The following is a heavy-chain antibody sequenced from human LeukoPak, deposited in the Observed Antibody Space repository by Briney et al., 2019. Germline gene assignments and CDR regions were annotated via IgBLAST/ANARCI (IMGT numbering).Heavy chain of an antibody. V-gene: IGHV1-69*01. CDR2: IIPIFGTA. J-gene: IGHJ4*02. CDR3: ASTPSGSSGYYYVFDY. CDR1: GGTFSSYA. D-gene: IGHD3-22*01. Sequence: SVTVSCKASGGTFSSYAISWVRQAPGQGLEWMGGIIPIFGTANYAQKFQGRVTITADESTSTAYMELSSLRSEDTAVYYCASTPSGSSGYYYVFDYWGQGTLVTVSS.